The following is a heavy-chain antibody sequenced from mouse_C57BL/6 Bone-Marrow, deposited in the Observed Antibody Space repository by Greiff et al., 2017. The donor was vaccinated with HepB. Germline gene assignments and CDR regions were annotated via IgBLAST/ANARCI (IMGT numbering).Heavy chain of an antibody. CDR1: GFTFSDYY. CDR2: ISNGGGST. V-gene: IGHV5-12*01. J-gene: IGHJ4*01. D-gene: IGHD2-12*01. Sequence: EVQVVESGGGLVQPGGSLKLSCAASGFTFSDYYMYWVRQTPEKRLEWVAYISNGGGSTYYPDTVKGRFTISRDKAKNTRYLQMSRLKSEDTAMYDCARPLLYEAMDYWGQGTSVTVSS. CDR3: ARPLLYEAMDY.